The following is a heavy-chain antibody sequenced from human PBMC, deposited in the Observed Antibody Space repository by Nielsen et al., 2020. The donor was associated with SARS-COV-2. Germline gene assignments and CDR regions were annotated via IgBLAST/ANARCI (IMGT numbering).Heavy chain of an antibody. CDR2: IRSKIYGETT. D-gene: IGHD3-16*02. Sequence: WIRQPPGKGLEWLGVIRSKIYGETTEYAASVKGRFTISRDDSQGVAYLQMNSLSTEDTAVYYCTRDLYRQSVLLWPYWGQGTLVTVSS. CDR3: TRDLYRQSVLLWPY. J-gene: IGHJ1*01. V-gene: IGHV3-49*02.